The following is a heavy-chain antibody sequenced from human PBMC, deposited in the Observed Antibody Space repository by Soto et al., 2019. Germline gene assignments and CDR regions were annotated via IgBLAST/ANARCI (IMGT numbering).Heavy chain of an antibody. Sequence: GGSLILSCAASGFTFSNYAMNWVRQAPGKGLEWVSYISHKSSAIYHADSVKGRFTISRDNAKNSLYLQMNSLRDEDTAVYYCASDPYSSTKVTMMDYCGQGTMVAGSS. CDR3: ASDPYSSTKVTMMDY. J-gene: IGHJ4*02. CDR2: ISHKSSAI. CDR1: GFTFSNYA. D-gene: IGHD3-22*01. V-gene: IGHV3-48*02.